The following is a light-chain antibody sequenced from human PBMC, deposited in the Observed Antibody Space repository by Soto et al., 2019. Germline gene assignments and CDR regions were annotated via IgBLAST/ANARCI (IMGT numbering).Light chain of an antibody. CDR2: HAS. J-gene: IGKJ1*01. Sequence: DIQMTQSPSTLSASVGNRFIISCRASQSISGWLAWYQQKPGRAPTLLIYHASTLESGVPSRFSGSGSGTEFTLTISSLQPDDVATYYCQQYNTYLSFGQGTKVDI. CDR1: QSISGW. CDR3: QQYNTYLS. V-gene: IGKV1-5*01.